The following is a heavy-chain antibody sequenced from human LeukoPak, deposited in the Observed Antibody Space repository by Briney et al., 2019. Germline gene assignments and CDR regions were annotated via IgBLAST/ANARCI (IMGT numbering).Heavy chain of an antibody. Sequence: GGSLRLSCAASGFTFSSYGMSWVRQAPGKGLEWVSYISSSSDAIYYPDSVRGRFTISRDNAKNSLYLQMNSLRDEDTAVYFCARAMRSGYDYWGQGTLVTVSS. CDR3: ARAMRSGYDY. V-gene: IGHV3-48*02. J-gene: IGHJ4*02. CDR1: GFTFSSYG. D-gene: IGHD5-12*01. CDR2: ISSSSDAI.